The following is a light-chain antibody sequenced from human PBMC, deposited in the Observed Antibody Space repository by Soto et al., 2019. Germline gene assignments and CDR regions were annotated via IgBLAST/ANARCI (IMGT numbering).Light chain of an antibody. Sequence: QSVLTQPPSVSGAPGQRVTISCTGSSSNIGAGYDVHWYQQLPGTAPKLLIYGNSNRPSGVPDRLSGSKSRTFASLAITGLHADDEADYYCQSYDGSLFRVFVGGTKPTVL. V-gene: IGLV1-40*01. CDR3: QSYDGSLFRV. CDR1: SSNIGAGYD. J-gene: IGLJ2*01. CDR2: GNS.